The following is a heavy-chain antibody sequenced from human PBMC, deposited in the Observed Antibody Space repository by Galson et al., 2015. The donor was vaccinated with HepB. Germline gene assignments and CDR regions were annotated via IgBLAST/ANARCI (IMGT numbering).Heavy chain of an antibody. CDR2: ISFDGIKT. V-gene: IGHV3-30*04. D-gene: IGHD7-27*01. CDR1: GFTFSDYT. Sequence: SLRLSCAASGFTFSDYTMHWVRQAPGKGLEWVALISFDGIKTYYADSVKGRFTVSRDSSKSTLNLQMNSLLSEDTAVYYCASQTPDWGPHRPFDFWGQGTLVTVSS. CDR3: ASQTPDWGPHRPFDF. J-gene: IGHJ4*02.